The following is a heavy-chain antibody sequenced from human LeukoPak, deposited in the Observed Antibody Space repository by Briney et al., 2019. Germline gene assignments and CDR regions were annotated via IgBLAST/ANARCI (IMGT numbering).Heavy chain of an antibody. J-gene: IGHJ4*02. V-gene: IGHV1-24*01. CDR1: GYRFTELS. CDR2: FDLVHGDT. Sequence: GASVKVSCKVSGYRFTELSRHWLRQAPGKGHEWLGGFDLVHGDTIYVKKLQGRVTMTEDTSTDTSCIELSSVGSEDTAVYFCTAGRADSHLDFWGQGTLVIVSS. D-gene: IGHD5-18*01. CDR3: TAGRADSHLDF.